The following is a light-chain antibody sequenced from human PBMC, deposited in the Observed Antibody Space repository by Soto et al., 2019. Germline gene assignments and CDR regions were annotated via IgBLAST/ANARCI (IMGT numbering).Light chain of an antibody. J-gene: IGLJ2*01. CDR1: SSNIGSNT. CDR2: SNN. CDR3: AVWDDSLHGV. Sequence: QSVLTQPPSASGTPGQRVTISCSGSSSNIGSNTVNWYQQLPGTAPKLLIYSNNQRPSGVPDRFSGSKSGTSASLAISGLQSEDEADYYCAVWDDSLHGVFGGGTKLTVL. V-gene: IGLV1-44*01.